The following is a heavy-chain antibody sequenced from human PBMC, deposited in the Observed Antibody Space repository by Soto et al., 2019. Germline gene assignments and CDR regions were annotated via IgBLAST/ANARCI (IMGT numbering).Heavy chain of an antibody. J-gene: IGHJ3*02. D-gene: IGHD2-21*02. Sequence: QVQLVQSGAEVKKPGSSVKVSCKASGGTFSTYSISWVRQAPAQGLEWMGGIIPVFGTANDAQKFQGRVTITADKSTSTAYMELSSLRSEDTAVYYCARMVVTAAFDIWGQGTMVTVSS. CDR1: GGTFSTYS. CDR2: IIPVFGTA. V-gene: IGHV1-69*06. CDR3: ARMVVTAAFDI.